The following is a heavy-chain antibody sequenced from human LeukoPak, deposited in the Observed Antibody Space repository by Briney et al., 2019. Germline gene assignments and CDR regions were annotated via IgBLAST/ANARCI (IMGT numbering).Heavy chain of an antibody. Sequence: QAGGSLRLSCVASGFTFSSYWMTWVRQAPGKGLEWVATIEPDGSDKYYVDSMKGRSTISRDNAKNSVSLQMNSLRVEDTAVYYCARDLDYWGRGTLVTVSS. J-gene: IGHJ4*02. CDR1: GFTFSSYW. CDR3: ARDLDY. V-gene: IGHV3-7*04. CDR2: IEPDGSDK.